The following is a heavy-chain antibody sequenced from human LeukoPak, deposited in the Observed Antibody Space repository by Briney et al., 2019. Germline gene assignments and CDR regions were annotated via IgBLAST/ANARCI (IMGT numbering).Heavy chain of an antibody. V-gene: IGHV4-34*01. Sequence: SETLSLTCAVYGGSFSGYYWSWIRQPPGKGLEWIGEINHSGSTNYNPSLKSRVTISVDTSKNQFSLRLSSLTAADTAVYYCARIHNWDYYFDYWGQGTLVTVSS. CDR3: ARIHNWDYYFDY. J-gene: IGHJ4*02. CDR2: INHSGST. D-gene: IGHD1-7*01. CDR1: GGSFSGYY.